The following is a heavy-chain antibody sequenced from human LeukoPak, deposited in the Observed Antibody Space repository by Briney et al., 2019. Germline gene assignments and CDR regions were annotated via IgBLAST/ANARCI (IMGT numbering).Heavy chain of an antibody. CDR3: ARVGAAAGTPFDY. Sequence: ASVKVSCKASGYTFTSYDINWVRQATGQGLEWMGWMNPNSGNTGYAQKFQGRVTITRNTSISTAYMELSSLRSEDTAVYYCARVGAAAGTPFDYWGQGTLVTVSS. D-gene: IGHD6-13*01. CDR1: GYTFTSYD. J-gene: IGHJ4*02. CDR2: MNPNSGNT. V-gene: IGHV1-8*03.